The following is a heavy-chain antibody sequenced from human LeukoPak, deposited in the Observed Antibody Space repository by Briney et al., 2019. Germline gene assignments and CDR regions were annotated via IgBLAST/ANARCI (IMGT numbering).Heavy chain of an antibody. CDR2: IYYSGST. CDR1: GGSISSGGYY. CDR3: ARHIVVVALNAFDI. J-gene: IGHJ3*02. Sequence: SETLSLTCTVSGGSISSGGYYWSWIRQHPGKGLEWIGYIYYSGSTNYNPSLKSRVTISVDTSKNQFSLKLSSVTAADTAVYYCARHIVVVALNAFDIWGQGTMVTVSS. V-gene: IGHV4-61*08. D-gene: IGHD2-15*01.